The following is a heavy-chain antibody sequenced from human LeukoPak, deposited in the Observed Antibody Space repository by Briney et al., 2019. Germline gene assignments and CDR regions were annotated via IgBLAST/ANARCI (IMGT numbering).Heavy chain of an antibody. D-gene: IGHD6-6*01. CDR3: ARGGAARVY. V-gene: IGHV1-2*02. J-gene: IGHJ4*02. CDR1: GYTFTFYY. Sequence: ASVNVSFKASGYTFTFYYMHWVRQPPGQGLEWMGWINPNSGGTNYSQKFQGRVTITRDTSISTAYMELSRLRSDDTAVYYCARGGAARVYWGQGTLVTVSS. CDR2: INPNSGGT.